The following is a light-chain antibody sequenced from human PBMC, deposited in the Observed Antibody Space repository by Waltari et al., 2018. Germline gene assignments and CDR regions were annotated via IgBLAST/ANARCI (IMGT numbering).Light chain of an antibody. Sequence: QSALTQSASVSGSPGQSITISCTGTSSAVGNYKRVSWYQQHPGKAPKLMIYAVSKRPSGVSDRFSGSKSGDMASLTISGLQPEDEAEYFCSSYAGSSKGVFGGGTKVTVL. V-gene: IGLV2-23*02. CDR2: AVS. CDR1: SSAVGNYKR. J-gene: IGLJ2*01. CDR3: SSYAGSSKGV.